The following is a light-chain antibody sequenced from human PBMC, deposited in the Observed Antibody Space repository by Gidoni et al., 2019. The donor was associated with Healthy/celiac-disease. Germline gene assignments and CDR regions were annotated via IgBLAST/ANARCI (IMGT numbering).Light chain of an antibody. V-gene: IGLV1-40*01. Sequence: QSVLTQPPSVSGAPGQRVTISCTGSSSTIGAGYDVHWYQQLPGTAPKLLIYVNSNRPSGVPDRFSGSKSGTSASLAITGLQAEDEADYYCQSYDSSLSGSWVFGGGTKLTVL. CDR2: VNS. J-gene: IGLJ3*02. CDR1: SSTIGAGYD. CDR3: QSYDSSLSGSWV.